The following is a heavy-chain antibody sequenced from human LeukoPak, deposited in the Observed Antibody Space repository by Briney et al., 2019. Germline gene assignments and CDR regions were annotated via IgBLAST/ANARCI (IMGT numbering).Heavy chain of an antibody. J-gene: IGHJ3*02. Sequence: GGSLRLSCAASGFTFSSYGMHWVRQAPGKGLEWVAVIWYDGSNKYYADSVKGRFTISRDNSKNTLYLQMNSLRAEDTAVYCCARGGLDAFDIWGQGTMVTVSS. CDR2: IWYDGSNK. D-gene: IGHD5-12*01. V-gene: IGHV3-33*01. CDR1: GFTFSSYG. CDR3: ARGGLDAFDI.